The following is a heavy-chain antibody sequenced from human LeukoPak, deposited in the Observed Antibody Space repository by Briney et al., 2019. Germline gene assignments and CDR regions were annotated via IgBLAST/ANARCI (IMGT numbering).Heavy chain of an antibody. CDR3: ARGGSGSYFSWLDP. Sequence: GASVKVSCKASGYTFTGYYIHWVRQAPGQGLECVGWINPNSGGTNYAQKFQGRGTMTRDTSISTAYMELSRLRSDDTAVYYCARGGSGSYFSWLDPWGQGTLVTVSS. J-gene: IGHJ5*02. D-gene: IGHD3-10*01. V-gene: IGHV1-2*02. CDR1: GYTFTGYY. CDR2: INPNSGGT.